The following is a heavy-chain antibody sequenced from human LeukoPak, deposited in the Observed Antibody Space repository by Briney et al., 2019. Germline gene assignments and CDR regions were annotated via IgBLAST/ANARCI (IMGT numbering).Heavy chain of an antibody. Sequence: GGSLRLSCAASGFTFSIYAMNWVRQAPGKGLEWVSAISGSGGNTYYAESVKGRFTISRDNSKNTLYLQMNSLRAEDTAVYYCAKRPPLGSDWPFDYWGQGTLVTVSS. V-gene: IGHV3-23*01. CDR1: GFTFSIYA. D-gene: IGHD6-19*01. J-gene: IGHJ4*02. CDR2: ISGSGGNT. CDR3: AKRPPLGSDWPFDY.